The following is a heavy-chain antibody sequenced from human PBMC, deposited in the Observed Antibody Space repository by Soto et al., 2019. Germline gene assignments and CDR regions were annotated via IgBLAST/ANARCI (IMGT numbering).Heavy chain of an antibody. CDR1: GFTFSSYA. J-gene: IGHJ4*02. CDR2: ITFRGDYT. CDR3: AKLGTMGVFDN. V-gene: IGHV3-23*01. D-gene: IGHD1-26*01. Sequence: EVQLLESGGGLVQPGGSLRLSCAASGFTFSSYAMSWVRQAPGKGLEWLASITFRGDYTYYADSVKGRFTLSGDNSRNRLDLQMDSLKVEDTALYYCAKLGTMGVFDNWGQGTLLTVSS.